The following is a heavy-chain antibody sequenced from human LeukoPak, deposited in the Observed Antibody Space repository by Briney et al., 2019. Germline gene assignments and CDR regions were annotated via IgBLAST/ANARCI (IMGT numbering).Heavy chain of an antibody. CDR1: GFNVSSNY. CDR3: ARGLNYGSGSTLEGY. Sequence: GGSLRLSCAASGFNVSSNYMSWVRQAPGKGLESVSVIYSGGRTYYADSVKGRFTSSRDNSKNTLYLQMNSLRAEDTAVYYCARGLNYGSGSTLEGYWGQGTLVTVSS. V-gene: IGHV3-53*01. D-gene: IGHD3-10*01. J-gene: IGHJ4*02. CDR2: IYSGGRT.